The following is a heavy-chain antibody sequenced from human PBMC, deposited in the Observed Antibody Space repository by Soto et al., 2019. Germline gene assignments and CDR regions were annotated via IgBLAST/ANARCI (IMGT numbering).Heavy chain of an antibody. V-gene: IGHV4-59*12. CDR2: IFYSGTT. J-gene: IGHJ5*02. CDR3: ARSVDP. CDR1: GGSISGYY. Sequence: SETLSLTCTVSGGSISGYYWGWIRQPPGKGLEWIGYIFYSGTTYYNPSLKSRVTISVDTSKNQFSLKLNSVTAADTAVYYCARSVDPWGQGTLVTVSS.